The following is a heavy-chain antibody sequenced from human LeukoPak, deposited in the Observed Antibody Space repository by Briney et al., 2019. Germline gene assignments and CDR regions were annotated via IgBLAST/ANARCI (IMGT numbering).Heavy chain of an antibody. CDR3: ARGRITMVRGVPNWFDP. D-gene: IGHD3-10*01. Sequence: ASVKVSCKASGYTFTSYAMNWVRQAPGQGLEWMGWINTNTGDPTYAQGFTGRFVFSLDTSVSTAYLQISSLKAEDTAVYYCARGRITMVRGVPNWFDPWGQGTLVTVSS. V-gene: IGHV7-4-1*02. CDR1: GYTFTSYA. CDR2: INTNTGDP. J-gene: IGHJ5*02.